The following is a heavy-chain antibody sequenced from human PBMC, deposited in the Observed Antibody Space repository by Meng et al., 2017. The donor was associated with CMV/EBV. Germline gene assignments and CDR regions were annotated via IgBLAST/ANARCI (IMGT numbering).Heavy chain of an antibody. D-gene: IGHD3-3*01. CDR2: IRYDGSNK. J-gene: IGHJ6*02. Sequence: GESLKISCAASGFTFSSYGMHWVRQAPGKGLEWVAFIRYDGSNKYYADSVKGRFTISRDNSKNTLYLQMNSLRAEDTAVYYCARGGPTYYDFWSGYYPYGMDVWGQGTTVTVSS. CDR3: ARGGPTYYDFWSGYYPYGMDV. V-gene: IGHV3-30*02. CDR1: GFTFSSYG.